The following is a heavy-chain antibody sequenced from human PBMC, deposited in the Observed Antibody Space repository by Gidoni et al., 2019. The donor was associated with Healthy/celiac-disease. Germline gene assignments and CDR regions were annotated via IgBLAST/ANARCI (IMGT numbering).Heavy chain of an antibody. V-gene: IGHV4-39*01. J-gene: IGHJ4*02. CDR3: ASTIVGQWPQGFDY. Sequence: QLQLQESGPGLVKPSETLSLPCTVSGGSISSSSYYWGWIRQPPGKGLEWIGSIYYSGSTYYNPSLKSRVTISVDTSKNQFSLKLSSVTAADTAVYYCASTIVGQWPQGFDYWGQGTLVTVSS. CDR1: GGSISSSSYY. CDR2: IYYSGST. D-gene: IGHD1-26*01.